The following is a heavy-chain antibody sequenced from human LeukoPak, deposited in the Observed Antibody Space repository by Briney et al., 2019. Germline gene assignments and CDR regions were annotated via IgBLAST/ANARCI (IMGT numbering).Heavy chain of an antibody. CDR2: IYISGSV. V-gene: IGHV4-4*07. D-gene: IGHD4-17*01. CDR3: ARDPQLTPALSGYMDV. CDR1: GGSLSTYY. J-gene: IGHJ6*03. Sequence: PSETLSLTCTVSGGSLSTYYWSWIRQPAGKGLEWLGRIYISGSVNYNPSLKSRVTMSVDTSKNQFSLRLRSVTAADTAVYYCARDPQLTPALSGYMDVWGKGTTVTVSS.